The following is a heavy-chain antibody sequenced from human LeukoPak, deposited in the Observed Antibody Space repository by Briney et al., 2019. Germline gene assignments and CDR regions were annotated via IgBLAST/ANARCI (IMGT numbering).Heavy chain of an antibody. Sequence: ASVKVSCKASGYTFTSYGISWVRQAPGQGLEWIGWISAYNGNTNYAQKLQGRVTMTTDTSTSTAYMELRSLRSDDTAVYYCARVTRNWNYGDYWGQGTLVTVSS. CDR2: ISAYNGNT. V-gene: IGHV1-18*01. D-gene: IGHD1-7*01. J-gene: IGHJ4*02. CDR1: GYTFTSYG. CDR3: ARVTRNWNYGDY.